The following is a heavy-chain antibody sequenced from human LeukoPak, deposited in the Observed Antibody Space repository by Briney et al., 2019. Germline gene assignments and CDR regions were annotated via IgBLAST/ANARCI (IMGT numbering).Heavy chain of an antibody. Sequence: GGSLRLSCAASGFTFSNHGMNWVRQAPGKGLEWVSGISPSGDITYYADSVKGRFTISKDNSKNTLYLEVISLTAEDTAVYYCAKDDAWLRFGEWSQGTLVTVSS. J-gene: IGHJ4*02. CDR1: GFTFSNHG. CDR2: ISPSGDIT. D-gene: IGHD3-10*01. V-gene: IGHV3-23*01. CDR3: AKDDAWLRFGE.